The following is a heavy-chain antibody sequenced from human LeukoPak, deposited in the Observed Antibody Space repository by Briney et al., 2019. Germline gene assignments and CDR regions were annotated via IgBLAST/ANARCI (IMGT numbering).Heavy chain of an antibody. CDR3: ARSSGGSSRKIDY. V-gene: IGHV3-72*01. CDR1: RFTFSDHY. J-gene: IGHJ4*02. Sequence: GGSLRLTCAASRFTFSDHYMDWVRQAPGKGLEWVGRTRNKANGYTTEYAASVEGRFTISRDDSKNSLYLQMNSLKTEDTAVYYCARSSGGSSRKIDYWGQGTLVTVSS. D-gene: IGHD1-26*01. CDR2: TRNKANGYTT.